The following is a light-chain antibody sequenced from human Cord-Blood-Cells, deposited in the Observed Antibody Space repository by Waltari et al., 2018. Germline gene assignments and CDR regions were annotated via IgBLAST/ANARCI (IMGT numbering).Light chain of an antibody. CDR2: EVS. J-gene: IGLJ1*01. Sequence: QSALTQPASVSGSPGQSITIPCTGTSSDGGGFNYASWYQQHPGKAPNLMIYEVSNRPSGVSNRFSGSKSGNTASLTISGLQAEDEADYYCSSYTSSSTYVFGTGTKVTVL. V-gene: IGLV2-14*01. CDR3: SSYTSSSTYV. CDR1: SSDGGGFNY.